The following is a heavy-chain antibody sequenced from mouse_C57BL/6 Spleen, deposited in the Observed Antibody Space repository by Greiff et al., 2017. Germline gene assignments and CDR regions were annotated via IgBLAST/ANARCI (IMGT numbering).Heavy chain of an antibody. D-gene: IGHD4-1*01. CDR2: IYPGDGDT. J-gene: IGHJ1*03. CDR1: GYAFSSYW. V-gene: IGHV1-80*01. CDR3: ARLRLGDWYFDV. Sequence: QVHVKQSGAELVKPGASVKISCKASGYAFSSYWMNWVKQRPGKGLEWIGQIYPGDGDTNYNGKFKGKATLTADKSSSTAYMQLSSLTSEDSAVYFCARLRLGDWYFDVWGTGTTVTVSS.